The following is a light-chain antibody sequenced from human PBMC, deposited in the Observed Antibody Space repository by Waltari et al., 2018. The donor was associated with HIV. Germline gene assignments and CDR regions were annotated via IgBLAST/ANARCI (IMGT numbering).Light chain of an antibody. Sequence: QSALTQPRSVSGSPGQSVTISCTGTSSDVGGYNYVPWYQQHQGKAPNLMIYDVRKRPSGVPDRFSGSKSGNTASLTISGLQAEDEADYYCCSYAGSYSWVFGGGTKLTVL. CDR3: CSYAGSYSWV. CDR1: SSDVGGYNY. CDR2: DVR. V-gene: IGLV2-11*01. J-gene: IGLJ3*02.